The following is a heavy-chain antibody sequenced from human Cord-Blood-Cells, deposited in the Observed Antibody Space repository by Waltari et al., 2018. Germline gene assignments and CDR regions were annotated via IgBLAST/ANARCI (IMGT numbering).Heavy chain of an antibody. CDR2: TRNKANSYTT. CDR1: GLPFSAHY. CDR3: VGTTRGY. V-gene: IGHV3-72*01. Sequence: EVQLVESGGGLVQPGGSLRLSCAASGLPFSAHYIDWVRQAPGKGLEWVGRTRNKANSYTTEYAASVKGRFTISRDDSKNSLYLQMNSLKTEDTAVYYCVGTTRGYWGQGTLVTVSS. J-gene: IGHJ4*02. D-gene: IGHD1-26*01.